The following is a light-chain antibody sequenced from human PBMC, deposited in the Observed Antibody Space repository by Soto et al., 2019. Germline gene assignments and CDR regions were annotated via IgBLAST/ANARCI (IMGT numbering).Light chain of an antibody. CDR2: KAS. V-gene: IGKV1-5*03. Sequence: DIQMTQSPSTLSGSVGDRVTITCRASQTISSWLAWYQQKPGKAPKLLLYKASTLKSGVPSRFSGSGSGTEFTLTISSQQPDDFATYYCQHYTSYSEAFGQGTKVELK. CDR1: QTISSW. J-gene: IGKJ1*01. CDR3: QHYTSYSEA.